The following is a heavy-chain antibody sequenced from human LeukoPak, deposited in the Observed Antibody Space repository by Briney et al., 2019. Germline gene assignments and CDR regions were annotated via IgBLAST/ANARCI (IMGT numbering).Heavy chain of an antibody. CDR1: GYTFTGYY. Sequence: ASVKVSCKASGYTFTGYYMHWVRQAPGQGLEWMGIINPSGGSTSYAQKFQGRVTMTRDMSTSTVYMELSSLRSEDTAVYYCARGDTQAGTSSAFDIWGQGTMVTVSS. J-gene: IGHJ3*02. CDR2: INPSGGST. V-gene: IGHV1-46*01. D-gene: IGHD6-13*01. CDR3: ARGDTQAGTSSAFDI.